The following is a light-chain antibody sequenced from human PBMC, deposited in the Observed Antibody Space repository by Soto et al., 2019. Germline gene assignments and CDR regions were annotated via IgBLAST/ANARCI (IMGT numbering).Light chain of an antibody. Sequence: IHMTQSRSTLSASVGDRVTITCRASQSISSWLAWYQQKPGKAPKLLIYDASSLESGVPSRFSGSGSGTEFTLTISSLQPDDFATYYCQQYNSYSRTFGQGTK. CDR3: QQYNSYSRT. J-gene: IGKJ1*01. CDR1: QSISSW. CDR2: DAS. V-gene: IGKV1-5*01.